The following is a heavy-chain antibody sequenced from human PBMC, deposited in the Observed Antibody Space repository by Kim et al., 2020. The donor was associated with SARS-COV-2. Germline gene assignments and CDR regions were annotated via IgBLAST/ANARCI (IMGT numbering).Heavy chain of an antibody. D-gene: IGHD2-2*01. Sequence: SVKVSCKASGGTFSSYAISWVRQAPGQGLEWMGRIIPILGIANYAQKFQGRVTITADKSTSTAYMELSSLRSEDTAVYYCARGGDCSSTSCYGDLFDYWGQGTLVTVSS. CDR1: GGTFSSYA. J-gene: IGHJ4*02. V-gene: IGHV1-69*04. CDR3: ARGGDCSSTSCYGDLFDY. CDR2: IIPILGIA.